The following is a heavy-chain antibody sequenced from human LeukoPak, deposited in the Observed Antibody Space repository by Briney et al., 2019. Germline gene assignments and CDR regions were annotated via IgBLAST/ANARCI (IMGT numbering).Heavy chain of an antibody. J-gene: IGHJ4*02. CDR2: IYYTGTT. CDR1: AGSVTGYY. CDR3: VRDIGWGYSYGPHFDY. V-gene: IGHV4-59*02. D-gene: IGHD5-18*01. Sequence: SETLSLTCTVSAGSVTGYYWNWIRQSPGKGLEWIGYIYYTGTTNFNPSLKSRVSISVDTSKNQFSLNLRSVTAADTAVYYCVRDIGWGYSYGPHFDYWGQGALVTVSS.